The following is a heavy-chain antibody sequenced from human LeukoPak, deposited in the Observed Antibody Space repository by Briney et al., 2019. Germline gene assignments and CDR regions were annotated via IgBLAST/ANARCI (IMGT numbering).Heavy chain of an antibody. CDR1: VYTFTSYG. D-gene: IGHD6-19*01. Sequence: ASVKVSCKASVYTFTSYGISWVRQAPGQGLEWMGWISAYNGNTNYAQKLQGRVTMTTDTSTCTAYMELRSLRSDDTAVYYCARDSSGWYRGGLLDYWGQGTLVTVSS. J-gene: IGHJ4*02. CDR3: ARDSSGWYRGGLLDY. CDR2: ISAYNGNT. V-gene: IGHV1-18*01.